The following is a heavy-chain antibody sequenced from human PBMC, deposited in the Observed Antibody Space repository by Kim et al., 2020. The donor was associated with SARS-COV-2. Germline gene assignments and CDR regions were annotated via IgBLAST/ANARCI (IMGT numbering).Heavy chain of an antibody. V-gene: IGHV1-46*01. CDR2: K. D-gene: IGHD3-22*01. Sequence: KSNAQKFQGRVTMTRDTSTSTVYMELSGLRSEDTAVYYCARNEAGGYFDYWGQGTLVTVSS. CDR3: ARNEAGGYFDY. J-gene: IGHJ4*02.